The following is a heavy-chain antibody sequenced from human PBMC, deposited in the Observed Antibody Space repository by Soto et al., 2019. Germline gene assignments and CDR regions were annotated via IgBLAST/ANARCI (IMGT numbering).Heavy chain of an antibody. Sequence: EVFLLESGGGLVQPGGSLRLSCAASGFIFNNYAMTRVRQAPGKGLEWVSTVGSSGVDTYYADSVKGRCTISKDNGKSTLSLQMNSLRAEDTAIYYCAKSRAPCPAVNFDYWGQGTLITVS. CDR3: AKSRAPCPAVNFDY. V-gene: IGHV3-23*01. D-gene: IGHD2-2*01. J-gene: IGHJ4*02. CDR1: GFIFNNYA. CDR2: VGSSGVDT.